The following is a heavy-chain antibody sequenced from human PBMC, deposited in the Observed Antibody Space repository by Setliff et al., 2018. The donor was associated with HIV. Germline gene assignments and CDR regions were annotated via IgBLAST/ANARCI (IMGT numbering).Heavy chain of an antibody. V-gene: IGHV4-59*11. CDR2: IYFTGNT. Sequence: PSETLSLTCSVSGGSISGHYGGWIRQPPGKGLEWIGYIYFTGNTHFNPSLKSRVTISLDTSKNQVFLKLTSVTAADTAVYYCARDLGRITLSGVNEGWFDPWGQGTLVTVSS. CDR1: GGSISGHY. J-gene: IGHJ5*02. CDR3: ARDLGRITLSGVNEGWFDP. D-gene: IGHD3-3*01.